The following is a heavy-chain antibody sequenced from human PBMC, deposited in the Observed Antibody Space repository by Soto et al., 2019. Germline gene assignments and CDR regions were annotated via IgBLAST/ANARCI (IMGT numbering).Heavy chain of an antibody. J-gene: IGHJ4*02. CDR2: IWYDGSNK. Sequence: GSLSLSCAASGVTFSGYVMHWFRQAPGKWLELVAVIWYDGSNKYYADSLKGRFTISRDNPKNTLYLQMNSLRAEDTAVYYCARDGSYRWSPGYWGQGTTVTVSS. CDR1: GVTFSGYV. D-gene: IGHD3-10*01. CDR3: ARDGSYRWSPGY. V-gene: IGHV3-33*01.